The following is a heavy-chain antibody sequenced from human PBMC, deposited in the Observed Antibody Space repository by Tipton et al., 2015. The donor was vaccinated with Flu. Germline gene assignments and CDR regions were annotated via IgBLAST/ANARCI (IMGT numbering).Heavy chain of an antibody. D-gene: IGHD6-13*01. CDR3: ATSVVAALGTDYFDF. CDR1: GFTFSTYW. J-gene: IGHJ4*02. Sequence: SLRLSCVASGFTFSTYWMNWVRQAPGKGLEWVANINRDGSEKYYVGSVKGRFTISRDNAQNSLYLQMNSLRAEDTAVYYCATSVVAALGTDYFDFWGQGTLVTVSS. V-gene: IGHV3-7*01. CDR2: INRDGSEK.